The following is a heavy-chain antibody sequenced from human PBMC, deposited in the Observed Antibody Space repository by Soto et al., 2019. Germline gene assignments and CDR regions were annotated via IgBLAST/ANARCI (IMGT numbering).Heavy chain of an antibody. Sequence: SQTLSLTCAISGDSVSSNSAAWNWIRQSPSRGLEWLGRTYYRSKWYNDYAVSVKSRITINPDTSKNQFSLQLNSVTPEDTAVYYCARDQPVSGCEYYYSYYRMDVWGQVTTVTVSS. CDR3: ARDQPVSGCEYYYSYYRMDV. J-gene: IGHJ6*02. D-gene: IGHD5-12*01. V-gene: IGHV6-1*01. CDR2: TYYRSKWYN. CDR1: GDSVSSNSAA.